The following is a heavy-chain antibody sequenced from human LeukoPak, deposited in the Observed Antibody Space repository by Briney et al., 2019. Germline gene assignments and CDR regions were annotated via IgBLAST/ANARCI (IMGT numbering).Heavy chain of an antibody. CDR3: AVAYYYGSGDAFDI. CDR1: GFTFSSYS. CDR2: ISSSSSYI. D-gene: IGHD3-10*01. Sequence: GGSLRLSCAASGFTFSSYSINWVRQAPGKGLEWVSSISSSSSYIYYADSVQGRFTISRDNAKNSLYLQMNSLRAEDTAVYYCAVAYYYGSGDAFDIWGQGTKVTVSS. V-gene: IGHV3-21*01. J-gene: IGHJ3*02.